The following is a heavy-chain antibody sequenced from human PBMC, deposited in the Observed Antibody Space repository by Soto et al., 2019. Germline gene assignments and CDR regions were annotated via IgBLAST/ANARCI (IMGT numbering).Heavy chain of an antibody. CDR3: ARQGQWEFSEHYFDY. CDR2: INHSGST. V-gene: IGHV4-34*01. J-gene: IGHJ4*02. D-gene: IGHD3-16*02. Sequence: SATLFLPCAFSGGSFSGYYWRLIRQQPGKGLEWIGEINHSGSTNYNPSLKSRVTISVDTSKNQFSLRLISVTAADTAVYYCARQGQWEFSEHYFDYWGQGALVTVSS. CDR1: GGSFSGYY.